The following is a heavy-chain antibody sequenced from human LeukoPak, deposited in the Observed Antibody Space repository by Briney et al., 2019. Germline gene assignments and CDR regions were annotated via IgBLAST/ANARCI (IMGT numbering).Heavy chain of an antibody. Sequence: QPGGSLRLSCSASGFTFRTYAMIWVRQAPGKGLEWVSAISGSGASTNYADSVKGRFTISRDNSKNTLYLQMNSLRAKDTAVYYCAKDRGYWGQGTLVTVSS. J-gene: IGHJ4*02. CDR3: AKDRGY. CDR2: ISGSGAST. V-gene: IGHV3-23*01. CDR1: GFTFRTYA.